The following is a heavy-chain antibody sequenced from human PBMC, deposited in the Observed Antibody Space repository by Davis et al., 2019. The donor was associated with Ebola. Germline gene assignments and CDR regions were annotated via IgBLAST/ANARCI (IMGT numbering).Heavy chain of an antibody. CDR2: ISGSGGST. CDR1: GFTFSSYA. J-gene: IGHJ4*02. Sequence: GESLKISCAASGFTFSSYAMSWVRQAPGKGLEWVSAISGSGGSTYYADSVKGRFTISRDNAQNSLYLQMNSLRAEDTAIYFCARSQGYSDSWGQGILVTVSS. V-gene: IGHV3-23*01. CDR3: ARSQGYSDS.